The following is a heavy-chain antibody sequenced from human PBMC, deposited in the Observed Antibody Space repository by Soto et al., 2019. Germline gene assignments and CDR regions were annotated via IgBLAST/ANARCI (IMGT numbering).Heavy chain of an antibody. CDR1: GDSFNDYY. CDR2: INPNGGVT. CDR3: ARESGGATATLDYYYFYMDV. J-gene: IGHJ6*03. D-gene: IGHD5-12*01. V-gene: IGHV1-2*02. Sequence: VQLVQSGAEVKKPGASVKVSCKTSGDSFNDYYIHWVRQAPGQGLERMGWINPNGGVTKYAQKFQSRVTVNRDTSIRTDYMELSSLRSDDTAVYYCARESGGATATLDYYYFYMDVWGKGTTVTVSS.